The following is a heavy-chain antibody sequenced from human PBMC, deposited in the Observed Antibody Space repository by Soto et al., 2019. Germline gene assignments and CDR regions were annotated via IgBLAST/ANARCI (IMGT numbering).Heavy chain of an antibody. CDR2: INGDGSNT. Sequence: EVHLVESGGGLVQPGGSLSLSCAASGFTFSSYWMHWVRQAPGKGLVWVSRINGDGSNTNYADSVKGRFTISRDNAKNPLYLQMTSLRADDTAVYYCARLCTGGSFYQFDSWGQGTLVTVSS. CDR3: ARLCTGGSFYQFDS. J-gene: IGHJ4*02. V-gene: IGHV3-74*01. D-gene: IGHD2-15*01. CDR1: GFTFSSYW.